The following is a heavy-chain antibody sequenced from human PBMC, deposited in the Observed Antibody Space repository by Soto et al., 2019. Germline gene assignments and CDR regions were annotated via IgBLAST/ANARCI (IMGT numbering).Heavy chain of an antibody. CDR3: AKDRNSGWNYFDY. Sequence: EVQLLESGGGLVQPGGSLRLSCAASGFTFSVYAMSWVRQAPGKGLEWVAGISSTGGSTYYADSVKGRFTISRDNSKNTVYLQVDSLRAEDTAVYSCAKDRNSGWNYFDYWGQGTLVTVSS. CDR2: ISSTGGST. D-gene: IGHD5-12*01. CDR1: GFTFSVYA. V-gene: IGHV3-23*01. J-gene: IGHJ4*02.